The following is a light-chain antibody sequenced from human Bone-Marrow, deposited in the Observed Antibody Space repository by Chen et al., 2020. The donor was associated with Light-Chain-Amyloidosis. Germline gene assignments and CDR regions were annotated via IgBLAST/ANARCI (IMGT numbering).Light chain of an antibody. J-gene: IGLJ2*01. V-gene: IGLV3-25*03. CDR1: DLPTKY. CDR3: QSSDSSGTYEGI. CDR2: RDT. Sequence: SYELTQPPSVSVSPGQTARITCSGDDLPTKYAYWYQQKPGQAPVLMIHRDTERPSGISDRFSVSSSGTTATLPISVVQAEDEADYHCQSSDSSGTYEGIFGGGTKLTVL.